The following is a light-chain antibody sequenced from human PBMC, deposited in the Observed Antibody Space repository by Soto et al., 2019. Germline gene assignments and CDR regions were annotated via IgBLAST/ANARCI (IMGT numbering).Light chain of an antibody. V-gene: IGLV2-14*01. J-gene: IGLJ1*01. Sequence: QSALTQPASVSGSPGQSITISCTGTRSDVGGYNYVSWYQQHPGKAPKLLIYEVSNRPSGVSNRFSGSKSGNTASLTISGLQGEDEADYYCSSYTTTTTLEVFGTGTKLTVL. CDR1: RSDVGGYNY. CDR2: EVS. CDR3: SSYTTTTTLEV.